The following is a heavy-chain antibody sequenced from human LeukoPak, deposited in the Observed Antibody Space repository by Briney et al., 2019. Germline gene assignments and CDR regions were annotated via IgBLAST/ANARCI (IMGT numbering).Heavy chain of an antibody. CDR1: GLSFSRYT. V-gene: IGHV3-21*01. Sequence: PGGSLRLSCAASGLSFSRYTLNWVRQAPGKGLEWVSSISGTSTDIYYADSVKGRFTISRDNAKNSLYLQMNGLRVEDTAVYYCARDQVVTPPGTFDPWGQGTPVTVSS. CDR2: ISGTSTDI. D-gene: IGHD2-21*02. J-gene: IGHJ5*02. CDR3: ARDQVVTPPGTFDP.